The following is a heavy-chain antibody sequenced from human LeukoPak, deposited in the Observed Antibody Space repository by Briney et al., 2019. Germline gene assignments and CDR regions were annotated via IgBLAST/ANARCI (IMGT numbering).Heavy chain of an antibody. D-gene: IGHD6-19*01. CDR3: ARDSSSGWYYFDY. CDR2: ISYDGSNK. CDR1: GFTFSSYA. Sequence: GGPLRLSCAASGFTFSSYAMHWVRQAPGKGLEWVAVISYDGSNKYYADSVKGRFTISRDNSKNTLYLQMNSLRAEDTAVYYCARDSSSGWYYFDYWGQGTLVTVSS. J-gene: IGHJ4*02. V-gene: IGHV3-30-3*01.